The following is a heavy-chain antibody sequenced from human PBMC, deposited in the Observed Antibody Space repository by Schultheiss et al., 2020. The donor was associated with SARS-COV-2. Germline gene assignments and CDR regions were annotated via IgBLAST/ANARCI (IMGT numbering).Heavy chain of an antibody. CDR2: IYYSGST. J-gene: IGHJ5*02. CDR1: GDSISSGGYY. D-gene: IGHD3-22*01. CDR3: ARTNYYDSSGYYSGELDP. V-gene: IGHV4-31*03. Sequence: SQTLSLTCSVSGDSISSGGYYWSWIRQHPGKGLEWIGYIYYSGSTNYNPSLKSRVTMSVDTSKNQFSLKLSSVTAADTAVYYCARTNYYDSSGYYSGELDPWGQGTLVTVSS.